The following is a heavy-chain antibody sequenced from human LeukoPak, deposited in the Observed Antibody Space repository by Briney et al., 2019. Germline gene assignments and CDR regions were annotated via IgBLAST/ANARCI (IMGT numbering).Heavy chain of an antibody. D-gene: IGHD2-15*01. J-gene: IGHJ3*02. CDR3: ARAGHLLPPTDAFDI. V-gene: IGHV1-8*03. CDR2: MNPNSGNT. Sequence: ASVKVSCKASGYTFTSYDINWVRQATGLGLGWMGWMNPNSGNTGYAQKFQGRVTITRNTSISTAYMELSSLRSEDTAVYYCARAGHLLPPTDAFDIWGQGTMVTVSS. CDR1: GYTFTSYD.